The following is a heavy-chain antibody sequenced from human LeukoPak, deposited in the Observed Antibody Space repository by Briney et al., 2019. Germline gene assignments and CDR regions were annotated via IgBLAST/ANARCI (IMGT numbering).Heavy chain of an antibody. CDR2: MNPNSGNT. Sequence: ASVKVSCKASGYTFTSYGISWVRQAPGQGLEWMGWMNPNSGNTGYAQKFQGRVTITRNTFISTAYMELSSLRSEDTAVYYCARGASWYDFWSGYYGSEYFQHWGQGTLVTVSS. CDR1: GYTFTSYG. D-gene: IGHD3-3*01. J-gene: IGHJ1*01. CDR3: ARGASWYDFWSGYYGSEYFQH. V-gene: IGHV1-8*03.